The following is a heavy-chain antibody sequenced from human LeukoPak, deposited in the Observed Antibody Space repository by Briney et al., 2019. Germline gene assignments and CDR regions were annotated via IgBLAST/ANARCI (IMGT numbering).Heavy chain of an antibody. CDR3: AKDLGSVVTPPSLDY. CDR1: GFTFSSYS. CDR2: ISSSTSYI. Sequence: GSLRLSCAASGFTFSSYSMNWIRQAPGKGLEWVSSISSSTSYIYYADSVKGRFTISKDNAKNSLYLQMNSLRAEDTAVYYCAKDLGSVVTPPSLDYWGQGTLVTVSS. V-gene: IGHV3-21*04. J-gene: IGHJ4*02. D-gene: IGHD4-23*01.